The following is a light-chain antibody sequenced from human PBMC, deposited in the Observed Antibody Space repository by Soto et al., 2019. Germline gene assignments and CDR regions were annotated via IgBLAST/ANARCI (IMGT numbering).Light chain of an antibody. J-gene: IGKJ5*01. CDR1: RTIKTY. CDR2: AAS. CDR3: QQSYSAPIT. Sequence: DIKVSQSPLSLSASVGSRVALTGIASRTIKTYFNWYQQKPGKAPILLIYAASSLQSGVPSRFSGSGSGTEFTLTISSLQAEDFATYFCQQSYSAPITFGQGTRLEI. V-gene: IGKV1-39*01.